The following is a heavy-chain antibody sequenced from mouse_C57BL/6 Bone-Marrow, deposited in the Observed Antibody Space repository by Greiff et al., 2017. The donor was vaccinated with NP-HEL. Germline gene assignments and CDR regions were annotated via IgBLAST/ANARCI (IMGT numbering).Heavy chain of an antibody. CDR3: ARRRRLGPYYYAMDY. CDR1: GFTFSDYG. J-gene: IGHJ4*01. Sequence: EVKVVESGGGLVQPGGSLKLSCAASGFTFSDYGMAWVRQAPRKGPEWVAFISNLAYSIYYADTVTGRFTISRENAKNTLYLEMSSLRSEDTAMYYCARRRRLGPYYYAMDYWGQGTSVTVSS. V-gene: IGHV5-15*01. D-gene: IGHD4-1*01. CDR2: ISNLAYSI.